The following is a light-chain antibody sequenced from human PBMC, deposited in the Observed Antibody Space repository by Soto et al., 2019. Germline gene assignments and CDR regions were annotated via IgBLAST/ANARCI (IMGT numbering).Light chain of an antibody. CDR1: QSVSSNY. V-gene: IGKV3-20*01. Sequence: EIVLTQSPGTLSLSPGERATLSCRASQSVSSNYLAWYQQKPGQAPRLLIYGASSRATGNPDRFSGSGSGTDFTLTISRLEPEDFAVYYCQQYGTSPLTFGGGTKVEIK. CDR3: QQYGTSPLT. J-gene: IGKJ4*01. CDR2: GAS.